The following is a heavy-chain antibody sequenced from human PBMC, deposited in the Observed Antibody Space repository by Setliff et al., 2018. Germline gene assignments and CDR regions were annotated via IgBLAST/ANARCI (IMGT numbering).Heavy chain of an antibody. D-gene: IGHD5-12*01. Sequence: GGSLRLSCAASGFTFSSYGMHWVRQAPGKGLEWVAFIRNDESNQYADSVKGRFTISRDNSKNTLYLQMNNVRPEDTAVYYCAKRRDGYNNFDYWGQGTLVTVSS. CDR1: GFTFSSYG. J-gene: IGHJ4*02. CDR2: IRNDESNQ. CDR3: AKRRDGYNNFDY. V-gene: IGHV3-30*02.